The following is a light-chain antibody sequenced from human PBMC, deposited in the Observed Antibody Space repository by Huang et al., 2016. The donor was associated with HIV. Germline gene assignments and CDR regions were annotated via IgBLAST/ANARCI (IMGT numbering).Light chain of an antibody. CDR3: QHYGGSSWT. J-gene: IGKJ1*01. CDR2: GTS. V-gene: IGKV3-20*01. CDR1: QSISSTF. Sequence: EIVLTQSPGTLSLSPGERATLSCRASQSISSTFLAWYQQKPGQAPRLLIHGTSSRASGIPDRFRGSGSGTGFTLTISRLDSEDFAVYYCQHYGGSSWTFGQGTKVGIK.